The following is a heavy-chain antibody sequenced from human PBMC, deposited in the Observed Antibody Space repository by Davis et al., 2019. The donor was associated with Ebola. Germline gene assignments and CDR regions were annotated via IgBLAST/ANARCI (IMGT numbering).Heavy chain of an antibody. CDR3: ARESTTGTSDYYYMDV. J-gene: IGHJ6*03. CDR2: IYYSGST. CDR1: GGSISSYY. D-gene: IGHD1-1*01. Sequence: PSETLSLTCTVSGGSISSYYWSWIRQPPGKGLEWIGYIYYSGSTNYNPSLKSRVTISVDTSKNQFSLKLSSVTAADTAVYCCARESTTGTSDYYYMDVWGKGTTVTVSS. V-gene: IGHV4-59*01.